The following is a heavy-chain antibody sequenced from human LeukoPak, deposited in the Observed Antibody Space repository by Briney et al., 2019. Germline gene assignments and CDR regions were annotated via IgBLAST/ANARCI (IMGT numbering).Heavy chain of an antibody. CDR2: INPSGGST. CDR1: GYTFTSYY. Sequence: ASVKVSCKTSGYTFTSYYMHWVRQAPGQGLEWMGIINPSGGSTSYAQKFQGRVTMTRDMSTSTVYMELSSLRSEDTAVYYCARHGSITMVRGKRRYYYMDVWGKGTTVTISS. D-gene: IGHD3-10*01. CDR3: ARHGSITMVRGKRRYYYMDV. V-gene: IGHV1-46*01. J-gene: IGHJ6*03.